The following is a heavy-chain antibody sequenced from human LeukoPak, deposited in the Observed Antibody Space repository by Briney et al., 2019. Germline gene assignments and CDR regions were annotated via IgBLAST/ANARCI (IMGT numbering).Heavy chain of an antibody. J-gene: IGHJ4*02. CDR1: GFTFSSYE. Sequence: GGSLRLSRAASGFTFSSYEMNWVRQAPGKGLEWVSYISSSGSTIYYADSVKGRFTISRDNAKNSLYLQMNSLRAEDTAVYYCAREGSSWSEGRLWYFDYWGQGTLVTVSS. V-gene: IGHV3-48*03. CDR3: AREGSSWSEGRLWYFDY. CDR2: ISSSGSTI. D-gene: IGHD6-13*01.